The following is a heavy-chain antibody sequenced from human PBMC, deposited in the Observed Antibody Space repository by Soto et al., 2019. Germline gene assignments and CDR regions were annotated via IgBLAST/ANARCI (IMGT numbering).Heavy chain of an antibody. J-gene: IGHJ6*02. D-gene: IGHD3-22*01. CDR3: ARGSDSSGYYSNYYYYGMDV. V-gene: IGHV4-34*01. CDR1: GGSFSGYY. CDR2: INHSGST. Sequence: PSETLSLTCAVYGGSFSGYYWSWIRQPPGKGLEWIGEINHSGSTNYNPSLKSRVTISVDTSKNQFSLRLSSVTAADTAVYYCARGSDSSGYYSNYYYYGMDVWGQGTTVTVSS.